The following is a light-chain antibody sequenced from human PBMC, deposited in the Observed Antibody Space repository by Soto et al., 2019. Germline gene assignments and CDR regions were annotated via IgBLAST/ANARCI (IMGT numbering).Light chain of an antibody. CDR1: SSDVGAYNY. CDR2: EVT. J-gene: IGLJ3*02. Sequence: QSALTQPASVSGSPGQSITISCTGTSSDVGAYNYVSWYQQHPGKAPKVVIYEVTNRPSGVSDRFSGSKSGNTASLTISGLQAEDEADYYCTSYTTSSTWVFGGGTKLTVL. V-gene: IGLV2-14*01. CDR3: TSYTTSSTWV.